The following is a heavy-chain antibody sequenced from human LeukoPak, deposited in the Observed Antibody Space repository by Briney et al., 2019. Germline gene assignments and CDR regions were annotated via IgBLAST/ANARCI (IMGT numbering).Heavy chain of an antibody. CDR2: INQDGSEK. V-gene: IGHV3-7*01. Sequence: PGGSLRLSCAASGFTLSSYWMSWVRQAPGKGLEWVANINQDGSEKYYVDSVKGRFTISRDNTKSSLYLQMNSLRDEDTAVYYCARDIGDCSSLSCYNHYYYMDVWGKGTTVTVSS. CDR3: ARDIGDCSSLSCYNHYYYMDV. CDR1: GFTLSSYW. J-gene: IGHJ6*03. D-gene: IGHD2-2*02.